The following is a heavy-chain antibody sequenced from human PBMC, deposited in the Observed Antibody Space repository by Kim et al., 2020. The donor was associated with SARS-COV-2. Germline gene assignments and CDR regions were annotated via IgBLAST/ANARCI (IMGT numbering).Heavy chain of an antibody. D-gene: IGHD5-18*01. CDR2: IYYSGST. V-gene: IGHV4-39*01. Sequence: SETLSLTCTVSGGSISSSSYYWGWIRQPPGKGLEWIGSIYYSGSTYYNPSLKSRVTISVDTSKNQFSLKLSSVTAADTAVYYCARQGGGYSYGLYGMDVWGQGTTVTVSS. J-gene: IGHJ6*02. CDR1: GGSISSSSYY. CDR3: ARQGGGYSYGLYGMDV.